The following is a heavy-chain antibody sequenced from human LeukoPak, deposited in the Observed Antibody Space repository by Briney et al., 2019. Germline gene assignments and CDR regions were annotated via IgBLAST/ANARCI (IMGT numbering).Heavy chain of an antibody. D-gene: IGHD3-16*02. Sequence: SETLSLTCPVYGGSFSGYYWSWIRQPPAKGLEWIGEINHSGSTNYNPSLKSRVTISVDTSKNQFSLKLSSVTAADTAVYYCARDPIVSVGDWYFDLWGRGTLVTVSS. CDR3: ARDPIVSVGDWYFDL. CDR2: INHSGST. V-gene: IGHV4-34*01. CDR1: GGSFSGYY. J-gene: IGHJ2*01.